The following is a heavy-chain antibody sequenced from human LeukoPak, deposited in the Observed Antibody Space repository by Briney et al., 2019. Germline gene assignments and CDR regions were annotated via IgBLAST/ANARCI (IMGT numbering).Heavy chain of an antibody. CDR2: LYHSGST. V-gene: IGHV4-39*01. D-gene: IGHD5-18*01. J-gene: IGHJ4*02. Sequence: SETLSLTCTVSGGSISSSSYYWGWIRQPPGKGLEWIGSLYHSGSTYSNPSLKSRVTISVDTSKNQFSLKLTSVTAADTAVYYCARRGGYSYGYGYWGQGTLVTVSS. CDR3: ARRGGYSYGYGY. CDR1: GGSISSSSYY.